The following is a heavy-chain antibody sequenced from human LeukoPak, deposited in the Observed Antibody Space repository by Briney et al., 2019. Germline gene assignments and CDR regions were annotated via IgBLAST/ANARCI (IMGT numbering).Heavy chain of an antibody. V-gene: IGHV6-1*01. CDR2: TYYRSKWYT. D-gene: IGHD6-19*01. Sequence: SQTLSLTCDISGESVSSKNGAWNWIRQSPSRGLEWLGRTYYRSKWYTDYAVSMNGRITISPDTSKNQFSLQLNSVTPNDTAVYYCARDVGTSGWHTFDYWGQGTLVTVS. J-gene: IGHJ4*02. CDR3: ARDVGTSGWHTFDY. CDR1: GESVSSKNGA.